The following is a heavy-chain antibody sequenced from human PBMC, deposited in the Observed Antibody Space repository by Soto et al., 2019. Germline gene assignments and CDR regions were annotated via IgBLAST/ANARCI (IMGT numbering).Heavy chain of an antibody. J-gene: IGHJ4*02. Sequence: SVTLTLTCAVSGDSISSGGFSWSWIRQPPGKGLEWIGYIYHSGTSFYNPSLKSRVTISVDGSKNQFSLKVKSVTAADTAVYYCARGRLVPAVNFDYWGLGTLVTVSS. CDR1: GDSISSGGFS. V-gene: IGHV4-30-2*01. CDR2: IYHSGTS. CDR3: ARGRLVPAVNFDY. D-gene: IGHD2-2*01.